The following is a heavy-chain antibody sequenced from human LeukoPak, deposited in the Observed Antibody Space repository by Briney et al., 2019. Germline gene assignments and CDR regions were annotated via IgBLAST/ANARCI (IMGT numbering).Heavy chain of an antibody. J-gene: IGHJ4*02. D-gene: IGHD6-19*01. CDR3: AKSMTVADYGLDY. CDR2: IYPGDSDT. CDR1: GYSFTNSW. Sequence: GESLKISCKGSGYSFTNSWIAWVRQMPGKGLEWMGIIYPGDSDTRYSPSFQGQVTISADKSISTAYLQWSSLKASDTAMYYCAKSMTVADYGLDYWGQGTLVTVSS. V-gene: IGHV5-51*01.